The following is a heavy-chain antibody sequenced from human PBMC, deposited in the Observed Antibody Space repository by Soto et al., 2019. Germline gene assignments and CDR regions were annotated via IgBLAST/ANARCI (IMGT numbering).Heavy chain of an antibody. J-gene: IGHJ4*02. CDR2: IRSKANSYAT. CDR3: TRPAGLHLGELSLFDY. Sequence: GGSLRLPCAASGFTFSGSAMHWVRQASGKGLEWVGRIRSKANSYATAYAASVKGRFTISRDDSKNTAYLQMNSLKTEDTAVYYCTRPAGLHLGELSLFDYWGQGTLVTVSS. D-gene: IGHD3-16*02. V-gene: IGHV3-73*01. CDR1: GFTFSGSA.